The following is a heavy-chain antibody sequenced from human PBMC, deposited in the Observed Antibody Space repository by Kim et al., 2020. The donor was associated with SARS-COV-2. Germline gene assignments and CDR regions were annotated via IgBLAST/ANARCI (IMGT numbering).Heavy chain of an antibody. D-gene: IGHD3-16*01. V-gene: IGHV3-53*01. CDR3: VGGPTRHYV. CDR1: GFKVSGNY. J-gene: IGHJ4*02. Sequence: GGSLRLSCAASGFKVSGNYMSWVRQAPGKGLEWISIIYSGNSTYYAYSVKGRFTISRDNSKNTLDLRMSSLKVEDTAIYYCVGGPTRHYVWGRGTLVTVSS. CDR2: IYSGNST.